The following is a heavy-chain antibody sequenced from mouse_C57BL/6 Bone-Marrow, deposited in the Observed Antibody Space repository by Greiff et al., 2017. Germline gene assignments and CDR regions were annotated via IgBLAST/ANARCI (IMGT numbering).Heavy chain of an antibody. Sequence: QVQLQQPGAELVMPGASVKLSCKASGYTFTSYWMHWVKQKPGQGLEWIGEIDPSDSYTNYNQKFQGKYTLTVEKSSSKAYMQLSSLTSEGSAVXFCARRGYYYGSSFYWYFDVWGTGTTVTVSS. D-gene: IGHD1-1*01. CDR1: GYTFTSYW. V-gene: IGHV1-69*01. CDR3: ARRGYYYGSSFYWYFDV. CDR2: IDPSDSYT. J-gene: IGHJ1*03.